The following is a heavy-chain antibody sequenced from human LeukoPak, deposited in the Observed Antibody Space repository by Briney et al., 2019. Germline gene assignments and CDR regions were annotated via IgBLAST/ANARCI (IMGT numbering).Heavy chain of an antibody. J-gene: IGHJ4*02. CDR2: IWYDGSNK. CDR1: GFTFSSYG. D-gene: IGHD5-12*01. Sequence: GGSLRLSCAASGFTFSSYGMHWVGQAPGKGLEWVAVIWYDGSNKYYADSVKGRFTISRDNSKNTLYLQMNSLRAEDTAVYYCAREDSGSDIDYWGQGTLVTVSS. CDR3: AREDSGSDIDY. V-gene: IGHV3-33*01.